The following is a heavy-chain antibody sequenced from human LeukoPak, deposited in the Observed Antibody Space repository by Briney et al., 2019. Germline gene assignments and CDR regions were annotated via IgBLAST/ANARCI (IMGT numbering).Heavy chain of an antibody. CDR1: GFTFSSYA. J-gene: IGHJ4*02. CDR3: ARDYYDSSGSWAY. D-gene: IGHD3-22*01. CDR2: ISYDGSNK. Sequence: GGSLRLSCAASGFTFSSYAMSWVRQAPGKGLEWVAVISYDGSNKYYADSVKGRFTISRDNSKNTLYLQMNSLRAEDTAVYYCARDYYDSSGSWAYWGQGTLVTVSS. V-gene: IGHV3-30-3*01.